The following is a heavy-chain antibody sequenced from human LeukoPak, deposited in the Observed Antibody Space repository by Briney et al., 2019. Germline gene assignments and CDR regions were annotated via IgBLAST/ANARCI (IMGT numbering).Heavy chain of an antibody. CDR1: GGTFSSYA. V-gene: IGHV1-69*13. Sequence: ASVKVSCKASGGTFSSYAISWVRQAPGQGLEWMGGIIPIFGTANYAQKFQGRVTITADESTSTACMELSSLRSEDTAVYYCASSRQYSGSYPFVYWGQGTLVTVSS. D-gene: IGHD1-26*01. J-gene: IGHJ4*02. CDR3: ASSRQYSGSYPFVY. CDR2: IIPIFGTA.